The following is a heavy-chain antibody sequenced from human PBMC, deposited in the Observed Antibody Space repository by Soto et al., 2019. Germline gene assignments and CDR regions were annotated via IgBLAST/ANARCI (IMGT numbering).Heavy chain of an antibody. Sequence: SETLSLTCTVSGGSISSSSYYWGWIRQPPGKGLEWIGSIYYSGSTYYNPSLKSRVTISVDTSKNQFSLKLSSVTAADTAVYYCARPYRELTQDAFDIWGQGTMVTVSS. J-gene: IGHJ3*02. CDR1: GGSISSSSYY. V-gene: IGHV4-39*01. D-gene: IGHD1-1*01. CDR3: ARPYRELTQDAFDI. CDR2: IYYSGST.